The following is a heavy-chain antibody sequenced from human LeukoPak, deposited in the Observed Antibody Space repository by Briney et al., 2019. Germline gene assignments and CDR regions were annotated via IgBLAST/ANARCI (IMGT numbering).Heavy chain of an antibody. D-gene: IGHD1-26*01. CDR2: IQDEGITK. V-gene: IGHV3-30*02. J-gene: IGHJ4*01. CDR1: GFPFRSYD. Sequence: PGGSLRLSCLGSGFPFRSYDMHWVRQAPGKGPEWVVYIQDEGITKNDGDSVKGRFDISRDNSKNTVYLDMASLTVADTALYYCAKARDSANYYFDSWGHGTLVIVSS. CDR3: AKARDSANYYFDS.